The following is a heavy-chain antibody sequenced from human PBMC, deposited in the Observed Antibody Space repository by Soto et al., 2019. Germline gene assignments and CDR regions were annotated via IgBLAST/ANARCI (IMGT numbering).Heavy chain of an antibody. CDR3: ARVYCSGGGCYGIDY. V-gene: IGHV1-18*01. D-gene: IGHD2-15*01. CDR2: ISAYNGNT. Sequence: DSVKVNCKASGYTFTSYDISWVRQVPGQGLEWMGWISAYNGNTNSAQKFQGRVTITRDTSASTVYMELSSLRSEDTAVYYCARVYCSGGGCYGIDYWGQGTLVTVSS. J-gene: IGHJ4*02. CDR1: GYTFTSYD.